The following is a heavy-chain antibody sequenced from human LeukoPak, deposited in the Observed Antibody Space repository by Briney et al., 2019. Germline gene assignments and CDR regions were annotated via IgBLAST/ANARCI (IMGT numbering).Heavy chain of an antibody. CDR2: INHNGNVN. D-gene: IGHD3-22*01. V-gene: IGHV3-7*03. Sequence: GGSLRLSCAASGFTFSSYWMNWARQAPGKGLEWVASINHNGNVNYYVDSVKGRFTISRDKSVDTVYLQMNGLKTEDTAVYYCAKNITMMVFWGQGTLVTVSS. J-gene: IGHJ4*02. CDR3: AKNITMMVF. CDR1: GFTFSSYW.